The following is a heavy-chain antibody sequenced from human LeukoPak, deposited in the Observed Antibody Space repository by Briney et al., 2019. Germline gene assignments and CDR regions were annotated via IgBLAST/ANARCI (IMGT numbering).Heavy chain of an antibody. J-gene: IGHJ4*02. V-gene: IGHV5-51*01. CDR2: IYPGDSDT. D-gene: IGHD2-21*02. Sequence: GESLKISCKGSGYSFTSYWIGWVRQMPGKGLEWMGIIYPGDSDTRYSPSFQGQVTISADKSISTAYLQWSSLKASDTAMYYCARLAYCGGDCYCFGYWGQGTLVTVSS. CDR1: GYSFTSYW. CDR3: ARLAYCGGDCYCFGY.